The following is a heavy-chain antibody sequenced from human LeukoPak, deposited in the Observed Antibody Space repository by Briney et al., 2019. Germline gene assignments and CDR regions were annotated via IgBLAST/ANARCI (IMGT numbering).Heavy chain of an antibody. J-gene: IGHJ5*02. V-gene: IGHV4-31*03. CDR3: ASLCSSTSCYSNWFDP. D-gene: IGHD2-2*01. CDR2: IHYSGST. CDR1: GGSISSGGYY. Sequence: PSETLSLTCTVSGGSISSGGYYWSWIRQHPGKGLEWIGYIHYSGSTYYNPSLKSRVTISVDTSKNQFSLKLSSVTAADTAVYYCASLCSSTSCYSNWFDPCGQGTLVTVSS.